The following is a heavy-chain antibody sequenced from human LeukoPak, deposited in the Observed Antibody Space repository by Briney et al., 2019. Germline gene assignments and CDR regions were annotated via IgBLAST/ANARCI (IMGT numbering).Heavy chain of an antibody. Sequence: GGSLRLSCAGSGFTSSDHYIDWVRQAPGKGLEWVGRTTNKANSYTTKYAVSVKGRFTISRDDSKNSAYLQMSSLKMEDTAVYYCSRLSRIGISSGWYFFDYWGQGTLVTVSS. V-gene: IGHV3-72*01. CDR1: GFTSSDHY. J-gene: IGHJ4*02. CDR2: TTNKANSYTT. D-gene: IGHD6-19*01. CDR3: SRLSRIGISSGWYFFDY.